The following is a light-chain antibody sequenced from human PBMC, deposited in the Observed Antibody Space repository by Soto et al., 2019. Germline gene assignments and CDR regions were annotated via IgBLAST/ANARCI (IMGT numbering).Light chain of an antibody. CDR3: QQSYTTPWT. CDR1: QAIGND. J-gene: IGKJ1*01. Sequence: DIQMTQSPPSLSASVGDRVTITCRASQAIGNDLNWYQRRPGKAPNLLIFDAFTLQTGVPSRFSGSGSGTHFTLTINGLQPEDSSIYYCQQSYTTPWTFGQGTKVDIK. V-gene: IGKV1-39*01. CDR2: DAF.